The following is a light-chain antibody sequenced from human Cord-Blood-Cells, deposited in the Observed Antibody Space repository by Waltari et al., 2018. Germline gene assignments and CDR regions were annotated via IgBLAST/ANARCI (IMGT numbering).Light chain of an antibody. CDR2: DVS. V-gene: IGLV2-14*01. J-gene: IGLJ3*02. CDR1: SSDVGGYNY. CDR3: SSYTSSSTNWV. Sequence: QSALTQPASVSGSPGQSITISCTGTSSDVGGYNYVSWYQQHPGKAPKLMIYDVSKRPSGVSTRFSGSKSGNTASLTISGLQAEDEADYYCSSYTSSSTNWVFGGGTKLTVL.